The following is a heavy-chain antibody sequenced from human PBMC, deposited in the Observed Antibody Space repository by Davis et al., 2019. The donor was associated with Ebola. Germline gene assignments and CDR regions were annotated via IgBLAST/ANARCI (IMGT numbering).Heavy chain of an antibody. Sequence: GESLKISCAASGFTVSSNYMSWVRQAPGKGLEWVSVIYSGGSTYYADSVKGRFTISRDNSKNTLYLQMNSLRAEDTAVYYCARRYCSGGSCYSQNAFDIWGQGTMVTVSS. CDR1: GFTVSSNY. CDR2: IYSGGST. V-gene: IGHV3-53*01. D-gene: IGHD2-15*01. J-gene: IGHJ3*02. CDR3: ARRYCSGGSCYSQNAFDI.